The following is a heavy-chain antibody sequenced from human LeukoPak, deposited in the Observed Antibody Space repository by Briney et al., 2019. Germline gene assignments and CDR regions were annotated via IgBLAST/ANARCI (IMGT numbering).Heavy chain of an antibody. J-gene: IGHJ4*02. CDR2: ISGGGGST. CDR1: GFTFSNYA. D-gene: IGHD3-9*01. CDR3: AKDRRYDILTGYRSPSSDY. Sequence: PGGSLRLSCAASGFTFSNYAMSWVRQAPGKGLEWGSGISGGGGSTYYADSVKGRFTISRDNSKNTLYLQMNSLRAEDTAVYYCAKDRRYDILTGYRSPSSDYWGQGTLVTVSS. V-gene: IGHV3-23*01.